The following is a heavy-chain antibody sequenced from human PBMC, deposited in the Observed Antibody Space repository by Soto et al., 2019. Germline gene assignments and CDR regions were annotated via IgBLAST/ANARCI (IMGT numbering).Heavy chain of an antibody. Sequence: EVQLVESGGGLVKPGGSLRLPCADSGLTFSNAWMNWVRHAPGKGLELVGRMKSKTAGGTTDYAAPVKGRFTISRDDSKNTLDLQMNRFKTEDTSVYYCTTRFFGVVIPARLEDYWVQGTLVTFSS. D-gene: IGHD3-3*01. J-gene: IGHJ4*02. CDR3: TTRFFGVVIPARLEDY. CDR2: MKSKTAGGTT. CDR1: GLTFSNAW. V-gene: IGHV3-15*07.